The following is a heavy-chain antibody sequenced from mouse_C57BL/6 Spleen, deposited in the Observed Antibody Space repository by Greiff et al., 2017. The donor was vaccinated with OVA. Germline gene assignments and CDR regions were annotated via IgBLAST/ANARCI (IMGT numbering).Heavy chain of an antibody. CDR3: AKYYGSRGCWYFDV. J-gene: IGHJ1*03. D-gene: IGHD1-1*01. CDR1: GFTFSDYG. V-gene: IGHV5-17*01. Sequence: DVHLVESGGGLVKPGGSLKLSCAASGFTFSDYGMHWVRQAPEKGLEWVAYISSGSSTIYYADTVKGRFTISRDNAKNTLFLQRTRLRSEDTAMYYCAKYYGSRGCWYFDVWGTGTTVTVSS. CDR2: ISSGSSTI.